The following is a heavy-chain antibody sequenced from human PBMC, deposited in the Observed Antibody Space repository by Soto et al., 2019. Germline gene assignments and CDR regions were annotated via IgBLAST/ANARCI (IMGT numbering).Heavy chain of an antibody. CDR1: NGSMTSSLW. V-gene: IGHV4-4*02. CDR3: ARNRYGGYDFDS. Sequence: QLQLQESGPGLVKPSGTLSLTCTVSNGSMTSSLWWSWVRQSPGKGLEWIGEVAQSGYTSYNPSLKSRLTISQDRSRNQFSLRLTSVTAADTAVYYCARNRYGGYDFDSWGLGTLVTVSS. CDR2: VAQSGYT. J-gene: IGHJ4*02. D-gene: IGHD5-12*01.